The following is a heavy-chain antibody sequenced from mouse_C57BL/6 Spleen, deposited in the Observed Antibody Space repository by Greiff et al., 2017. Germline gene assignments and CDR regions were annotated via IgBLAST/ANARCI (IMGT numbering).Heavy chain of an antibody. CDR2: ISSGSSTI. V-gene: IGHV5-17*01. D-gene: IGHD4-1*01. CDR1: GFTFSDYG. J-gene: IGHJ3*01. Sequence: EVKLVESGGGLVKPGGSLKLSCAASGFTFSDYGMHWVRQAPEKGLEWVAYISSGSSTIYYADTVKGRFTISRDNAKNTLFLQMTSLRSEDTARYYCARGTGTEVAYWGQGTLVTVSA. CDR3: ARGTGTEVAY.